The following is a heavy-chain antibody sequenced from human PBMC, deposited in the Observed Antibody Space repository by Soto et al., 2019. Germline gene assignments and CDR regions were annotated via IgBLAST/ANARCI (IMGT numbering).Heavy chain of an antibody. CDR1: GGSFSGYY. CDR2: INHSGST. J-gene: IGHJ5*02. CDR3: ASYVVRGVITPTDDWFDP. V-gene: IGHV4-34*01. D-gene: IGHD3-10*01. Sequence: LETLSLTCAVYGGSFSGYYWSWIRQPPGKGLEWIGEINHSGSTNYNPSLKSRVTISVDTSKNQFSLKLSSVTAADTAVYYCASYVVRGVITPTDDWFDPWGQGTLVTVSS.